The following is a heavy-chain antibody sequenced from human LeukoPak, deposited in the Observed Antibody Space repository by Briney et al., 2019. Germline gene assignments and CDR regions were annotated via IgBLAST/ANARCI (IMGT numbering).Heavy chain of an antibody. CDR2: FSVSDQTT. D-gene: IGHD3-22*01. Sequence: PGGSLRLSCAASGFTFSSYAMSWVRQAPGKGLEWVSGFSVSDQTTYYADSVKGRFTISRDNSKNTLYLQMNSLRAEDTAVYYCAGTYYYDKGAFDIWGQGTMVTVSS. CDR3: AGTYYYDKGAFDI. V-gene: IGHV3-23*01. CDR1: GFTFSSYA. J-gene: IGHJ3*02.